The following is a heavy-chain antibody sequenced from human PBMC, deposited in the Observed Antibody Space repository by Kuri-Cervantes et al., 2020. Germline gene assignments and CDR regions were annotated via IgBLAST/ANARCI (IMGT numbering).Heavy chain of an antibody. Sequence: ASVKVSCKASGYTFTGYYMHWVRQAPGQGLEWMGWINPNSGGTNYAQKFQGWVTMTRDTSISTAYMELSRLRSDDTAVYYCARGTSITIFGVVTTSYYFDYWGQGTLVTVSS. V-gene: IGHV1-2*04. CDR1: GYTFTGYY. CDR3: ARGTSITIFGVVTTSYYFDY. CDR2: INPNSGGT. J-gene: IGHJ4*02. D-gene: IGHD3-3*01.